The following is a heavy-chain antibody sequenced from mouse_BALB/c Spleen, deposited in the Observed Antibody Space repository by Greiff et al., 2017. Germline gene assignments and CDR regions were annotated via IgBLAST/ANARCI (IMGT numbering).Heavy chain of an antibody. D-gene: IGHD1-1*02. V-gene: IGHV1-9*01. CDR3: ARRGGSYTFAY. Sequence: VQLQQSGAELMKPGASVKISCKATGYTFSSYWIEWVKQRPGHGLEWIGEILPGSGSTNYNEKFKGKATFTADTSSNTAYMQLSSLTSEDSAVYYCARRGGSYTFAYWGQGTLVTVSA. CDR1: GYTFSSYW. CDR2: ILPGSGST. J-gene: IGHJ3*01.